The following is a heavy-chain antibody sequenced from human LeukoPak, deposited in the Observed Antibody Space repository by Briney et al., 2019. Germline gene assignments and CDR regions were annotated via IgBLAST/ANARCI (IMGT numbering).Heavy chain of an antibody. D-gene: IGHD2-2*01. CDR3: AREVQLLSAVFFDY. J-gene: IGHJ4*02. CDR1: GFTFSSYW. V-gene: IGHV3-7*01. Sequence: PGGSLRLSCAASGFTFSSYWMSWVRQAPGKGLEWVANIKQDGSEEYYVDSVKGRFTISRDNAKNSLYLQMNSLRAEDTAVYYCAREVQLLSAVFFDYWGQGTLVTVSS. CDR2: IKQDGSEE.